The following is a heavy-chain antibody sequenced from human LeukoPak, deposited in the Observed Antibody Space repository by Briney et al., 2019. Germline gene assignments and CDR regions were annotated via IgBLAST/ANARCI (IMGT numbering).Heavy chain of an antibody. J-gene: IGHJ4*01. CDR3: AREADAPGDY. CDR1: GFTFSSYA. Sequence: VRSLRPPGAASGFTFSSYAIHWVRQAPGKGLEWVAVISYDGSNKYYADSVKGRFTISRDNSKNTLYLQMNSLRAGDTAVYYCAREADAPGDYWGHGILVIVSS. V-gene: IGHV3-30-3*01. CDR2: ISYDGSNK.